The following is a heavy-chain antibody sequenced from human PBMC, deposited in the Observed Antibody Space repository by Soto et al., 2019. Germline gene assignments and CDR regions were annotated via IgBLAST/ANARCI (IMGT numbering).Heavy chain of an antibody. D-gene: IGHD2-15*01. J-gene: IGHJ5*02. CDR1: GGSIISGGYY. V-gene: IGHV4-31*03. CDR2: IYYSGST. CDR3: ARDAGGPYGGITNWLDP. Sequence: SETLSLTCTVSGGSIISGGYYWSWIRQHPGKGLEWIGYIYYSGSTYYNPSLKSRVTISVDTSKNQFSLKLSSVTAADTAVYYCARDAGGPYGGITNWLDPWGQGTLVTVSS.